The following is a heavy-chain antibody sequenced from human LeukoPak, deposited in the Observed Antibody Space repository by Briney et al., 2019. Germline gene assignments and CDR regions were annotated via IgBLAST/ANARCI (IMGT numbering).Heavy chain of an antibody. CDR3: ARRMPYCSSTSCHRYYFDY. J-gene: IGHJ4*02. CDR1: GGXISSSSYY. Sequence: SETLSLTCTVSGGXISSSSYYWGWIRQPPGKGLEWIGSIYYSGSTYYNPSLKSRVTISVDTSKNQFSLKLSSVTAADTAVYYCARRMPYCSSTSCHRYYFDYWGQGTLVTVSS. V-gene: IGHV4-39*01. D-gene: IGHD2-2*01. CDR2: IYYSGST.